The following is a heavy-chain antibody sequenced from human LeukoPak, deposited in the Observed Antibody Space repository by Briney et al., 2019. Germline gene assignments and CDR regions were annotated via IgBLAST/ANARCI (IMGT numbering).Heavy chain of an antibody. CDR3: AKGPVVTFDI. D-gene: IGHD2-15*01. J-gene: IGHJ3*02. CDR1: GFTVSSNE. V-gene: IGHV3-38-3*01. CDR2: ISGGST. Sequence: GGSLRLSCAASGFTVSSNEMSWVRQAPGKGLEWVSSISGGSTYYADSRKGRFTISRDNSKNTLHLQMNSLRAEDTAVYYCAKGPVVTFDIWGQGTMVTVSS.